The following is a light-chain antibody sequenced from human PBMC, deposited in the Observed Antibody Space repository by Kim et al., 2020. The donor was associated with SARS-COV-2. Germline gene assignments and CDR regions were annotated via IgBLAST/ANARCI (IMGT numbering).Light chain of an antibody. CDR1: QSVSIY. V-gene: IGKV3-11*01. Sequence: EIILTQSPATLSLSPGERATLSCRASQSVSIYLAWYQQKPGQAPRLLIYDASNRATGIPARFSGSGSGTDFTLTISSLEPEDSAVYYCQQRSNCPLTFGGGTKVDIK. CDR2: DAS. J-gene: IGKJ4*01. CDR3: QQRSNCPLT.